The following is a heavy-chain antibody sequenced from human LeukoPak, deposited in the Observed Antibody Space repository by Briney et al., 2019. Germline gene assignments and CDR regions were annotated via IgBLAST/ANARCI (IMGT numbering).Heavy chain of an antibody. CDR3: ARLGMYYYDSSNPDAFDI. V-gene: IGHV5-51*01. CDR1: GSRFTSYW. J-gene: IGHJ3*02. Sequence: GESPQISCKGSGSRFTSYWIGWVRQMPGKGLEWMGIIYPGDSDTRYSPSFQGQVTISADKSISTAYLQWSSLKASDTAMYYCARLGMYYYDSSNPDAFDIWGQGTMVTVSS. CDR2: IYPGDSDT. D-gene: IGHD3-22*01.